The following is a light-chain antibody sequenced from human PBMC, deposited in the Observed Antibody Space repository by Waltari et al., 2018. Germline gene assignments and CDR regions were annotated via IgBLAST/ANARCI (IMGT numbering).Light chain of an antibody. CDR2: DAS. J-gene: IGKJ4*01. V-gene: IGKV3-11*01. CDR3: QQRRNWPLT. Sequence: RASESVGTYLAWYQQGPGKSPRLLIYDASYRATGIPARFSGSGSETDFTLTISSLQPEDFAVYYCQQRRNWPLTFGGGTRVQI. CDR1: ESVGTY.